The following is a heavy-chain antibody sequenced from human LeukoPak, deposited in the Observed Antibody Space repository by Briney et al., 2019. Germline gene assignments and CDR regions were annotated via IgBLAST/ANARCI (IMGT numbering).Heavy chain of an antibody. CDR3: ARDQSGYCGSSTCYAGEFDY. CDR1: GFTFSSYE. Sequence: PGGSLRLSCAASGFTFSSYEMNWVRQAPGKGLEWVSYISSSGSTIYYADSVKGRFTISRDNAKNSLFLQMNSLRAEDTAIYYCARDQSGYCGSSTCYAGEFDYWGQGTLVTVSS. D-gene: IGHD2-2*01. J-gene: IGHJ4*02. CDR2: ISSSGSTI. V-gene: IGHV3-48*03.